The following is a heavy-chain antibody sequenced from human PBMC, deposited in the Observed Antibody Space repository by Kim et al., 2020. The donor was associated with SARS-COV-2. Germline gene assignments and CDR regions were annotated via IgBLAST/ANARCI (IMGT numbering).Heavy chain of an antibody. V-gene: IGHV4-34*01. J-gene: IGHJ4*02. CDR3: ARGPVKYSSGWYRKWGFDY. Sequence: SRVTISVDTSKNQFSLKLSSVTAADTAVYYCARGPVKYSSGWYRKWGFDYWGQGTLVTVSS. D-gene: IGHD6-19*01.